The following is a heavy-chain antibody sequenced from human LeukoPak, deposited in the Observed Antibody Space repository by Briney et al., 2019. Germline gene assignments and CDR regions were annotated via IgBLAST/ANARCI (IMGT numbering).Heavy chain of an antibody. D-gene: IGHD3-22*01. CDR1: GFTVSSSY. CDR3: ARSVHDTSGYAY. J-gene: IGHJ4*02. CDR2: MYSGGAT. V-gene: IGHV3-66*02. Sequence: GGSLRLSCAASGFTVSSSYMSWVRQAPGKGLEWVSVMYSGGATYYANSVKGRFTISRGYSKNTLNLQMNNLGTEDTAVYFCARSVHDTSGYAYWGQGTLVTVSS.